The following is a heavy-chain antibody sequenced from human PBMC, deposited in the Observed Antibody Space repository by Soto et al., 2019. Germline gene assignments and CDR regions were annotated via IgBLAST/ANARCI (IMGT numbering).Heavy chain of an antibody. D-gene: IGHD3-22*01. CDR1: GFTFSSYS. CDR3: ASIGYSYDSSGYYRRRGAFDI. Sequence: GGSLRLSCAASGFTFSSYSMNWVRQAPGKGLEWVSYISSSSSTIYYADSVKGRFTISRDNAKNSLYLQMNSLRAEDTAVYYCASIGYSYDSSGYYRRRGAFDIWGQGTMVTVSS. CDR2: ISSSSSTI. J-gene: IGHJ3*02. V-gene: IGHV3-48*01.